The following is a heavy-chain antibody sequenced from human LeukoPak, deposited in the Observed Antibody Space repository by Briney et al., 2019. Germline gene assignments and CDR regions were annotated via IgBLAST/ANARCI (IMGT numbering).Heavy chain of an antibody. J-gene: IGHJ5*02. Sequence: ASVKVSCKASGYTFTGYYMHWVRQAPGQGLEWMGWINPNSGSTSYAQKFQGRVTMTRDMSTSTVYMELSSLRSEDTAVYYCARQEWELRHNWFDPWGQGTLVTVSS. CDR1: GYTFTGYY. V-gene: IGHV1-46*01. CDR3: ARQEWELRHNWFDP. D-gene: IGHD1-26*01. CDR2: INPNSGST.